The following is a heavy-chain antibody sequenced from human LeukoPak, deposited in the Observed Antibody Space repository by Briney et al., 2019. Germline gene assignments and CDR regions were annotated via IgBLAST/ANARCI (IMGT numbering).Heavy chain of an antibody. J-gene: IGHJ2*01. CDR3: ARPRDYGGNLNWYFDL. CDR2: IYYSGST. Sequence: SETLSLTCTVSGGSISSYYWSWIRQPPGKGLEWIGYIYYSGSTNYNPSLKSRVTISVDTSKNQFSLKLRSVTAADTAIYYCARPRDYGGNLNWYFDLWGRGTLVTVSS. D-gene: IGHD4-23*01. CDR1: GGSISSYY. V-gene: IGHV4-59*08.